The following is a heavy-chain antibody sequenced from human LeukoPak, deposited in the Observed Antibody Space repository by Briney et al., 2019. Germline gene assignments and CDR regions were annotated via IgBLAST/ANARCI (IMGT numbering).Heavy chain of an antibody. D-gene: IGHD3-10*01. Sequence: SETLSLTCAVYGGSFSGYYWSWIRQPPGKGLEWIGEINHSGSTNYNPSLKSRVTISVDTSKNQFSLKLSSVTAADTAVYYCARGPLLLWSGERVRYYGMDVWGQGTTVTVSS. CDR1: GGSFSGYY. CDR2: INHSGST. V-gene: IGHV4-34*01. J-gene: IGHJ6*02. CDR3: ARGPLLLWSGERVRYYGMDV.